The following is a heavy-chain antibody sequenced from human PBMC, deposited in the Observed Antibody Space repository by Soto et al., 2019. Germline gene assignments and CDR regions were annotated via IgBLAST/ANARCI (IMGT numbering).Heavy chain of an antibody. CDR2: INGGGSST. Sequence: EVQLSESGGGLVQPGGSLRLSCAASGFTFSSFAMSWVRQAPGKGLEWVAGINGGGSSTYYGDSVRGRFTISRVNSRNTLFLQMNSLRADETAVYYCEKDQVELERQLHPPENRFDPWGQGTLVTVSS. CDR1: GFTFSSFA. V-gene: IGHV3-23*03. D-gene: IGHD1-1*01. J-gene: IGHJ5*02. CDR3: EKDQVELERQLHPPENRFDP.